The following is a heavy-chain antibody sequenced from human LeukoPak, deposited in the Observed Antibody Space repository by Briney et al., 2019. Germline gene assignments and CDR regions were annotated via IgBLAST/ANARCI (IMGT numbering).Heavy chain of an antibody. CDR2: IYTSGST. D-gene: IGHD3-10*01. Sequence: SETLSLTCTVSGGSISSGSYYWSWIRQPAGKGLEWIGRIYTSGSTNYNPSLKSRVTMSVDTSKNQFSLKLSSVTAADTAVYYCARDLVSGSWKYYFDYWGQGTLVTVSS. J-gene: IGHJ4*02. CDR1: GGSISSGSYY. CDR3: ARDLVSGSWKYYFDY. V-gene: IGHV4-61*02.